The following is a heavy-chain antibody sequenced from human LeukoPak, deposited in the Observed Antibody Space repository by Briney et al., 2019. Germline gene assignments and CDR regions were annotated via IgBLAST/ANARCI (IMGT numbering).Heavy chain of an antibody. CDR3: ARQRGSYSLDY. J-gene: IGHJ4*02. D-gene: IGHD1-26*01. V-gene: IGHV3-7*01. CDR2: IKQDGSEK. Sequence: GGSLRLSCAASGFTFSSYWMSWVRQAPGKGLEWVANIKQDGSEKYYVDSVKGRFTISRDNAKNPVFLQMNSLRAEDTAVYYCARQRGSYSLDYWGQGTLVTVSS. CDR1: GFTFSSYW.